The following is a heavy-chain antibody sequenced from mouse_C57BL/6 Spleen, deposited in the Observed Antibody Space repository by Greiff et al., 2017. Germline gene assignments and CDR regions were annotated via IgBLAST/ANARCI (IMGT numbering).Heavy chain of an antibody. D-gene: IGHD1-1*01. CDR1: GYTFTSYW. CDR2: IHPSDSDT. J-gene: IGHJ3*01. V-gene: IGHV1-74*01. CDR3: AYYGSSSAWFAY. Sequence: QVQLQQPGAELVKPGASVKVSCKASGYTFTSYWMHWVKQRPGQGLEWIGRIHPSDSDTNYKQKFKGKATLTVDKSSSTAYMQLSSLTSEDSAVYYCAYYGSSSAWFAYWGQGTLVTVSA.